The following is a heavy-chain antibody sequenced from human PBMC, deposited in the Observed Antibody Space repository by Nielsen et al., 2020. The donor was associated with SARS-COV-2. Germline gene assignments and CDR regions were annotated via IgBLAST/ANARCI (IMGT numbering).Heavy chain of an antibody. J-gene: IGHJ4*02. CDR3: ARGGGYKLY. CDR2: INHSGST. D-gene: IGHD5-24*01. V-gene: IGHV4-34*01. Sequence: GSLRLSCAVYGGSFSGYYWSWIRQPPGEGLEWIGEINHSGSTNYNPSLKSRVTISVDTSKNQFSLKLSSVTAADTAVYYCARGGGYKLYWGQGALVTVSS. CDR1: GGSFSGYY.